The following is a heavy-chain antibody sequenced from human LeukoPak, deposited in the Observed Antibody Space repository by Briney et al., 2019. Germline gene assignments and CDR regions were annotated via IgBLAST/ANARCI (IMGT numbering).Heavy chain of an antibody. D-gene: IGHD3-22*01. CDR2: ISSSSSYI. V-gene: IGHV3-21*01. J-gene: IGHJ6*03. CDR1: GFTFSSYS. Sequence: PGGSLRLSCAASGFTFSSYSMNWVRQAPGKGLEWVSSISSSSSYIYYADSVKGRFTISRDNAKNSLYLQMNSLRAEDTAVYYCARDDGDSSGYLPDYYYYYMDVWGKGTTVTVSS. CDR3: ARDDGDSSGYLPDYYYYYMDV.